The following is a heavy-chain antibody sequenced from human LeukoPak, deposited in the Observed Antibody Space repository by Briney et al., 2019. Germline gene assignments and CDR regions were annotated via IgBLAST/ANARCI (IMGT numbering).Heavy chain of an antibody. Sequence: PSETLSLTCAVSGYSISSGYYWGWIRQPPGKGLEWIGSIYHSGSTYYNPSLKSRVTISVDTSKNQFSLKLSSVTAADTAGYYCARQDSKTYSSGWYYFDYWGQGTLVTVSS. D-gene: IGHD6-19*01. J-gene: IGHJ4*02. CDR3: ARQDSKTYSSGWYYFDY. V-gene: IGHV4-38-2*01. CDR1: GYSISSGYY. CDR2: IYHSGST.